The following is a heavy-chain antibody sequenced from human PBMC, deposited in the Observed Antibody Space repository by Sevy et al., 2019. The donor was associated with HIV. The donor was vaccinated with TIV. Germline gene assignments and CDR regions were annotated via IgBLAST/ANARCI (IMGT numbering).Heavy chain of an antibody. V-gene: IGHV3-30*18. D-gene: IGHD3-16*01. J-gene: IGHJ6*02. Sequence: GGSLRLSCAASGFTFGTYDMHWVRQAPGKGLEWVAIISSDGSYRYYADSVRGRFSMSRDNSKNTMYLQISGLLIEDTAVYYCAKNRPPGGSLFSRYGMDVWGRGTTVTVSS. CDR3: AKNRPPGGSLFSRYGMDV. CDR1: GFTFGTYD. CDR2: ISSDGSYR.